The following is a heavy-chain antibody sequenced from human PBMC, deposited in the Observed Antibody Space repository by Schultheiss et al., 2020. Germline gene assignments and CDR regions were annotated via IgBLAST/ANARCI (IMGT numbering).Heavy chain of an antibody. D-gene: IGHD3-22*01. V-gene: IGHV4-39*02. Sequence: SETLSLTCNVSGGSISGSSYYWAWFRQPPGKGLEWIGSIYYSGTTYYNSSLKSRVAISVDTSENQFSLKLSSVTAADTAIYYCASDSTGYYYFDYWGQGDLVTVSS. J-gene: IGHJ4*02. CDR3: ASDSTGYYYFDY. CDR2: IYYSGTT. CDR1: GGSISGSSYY.